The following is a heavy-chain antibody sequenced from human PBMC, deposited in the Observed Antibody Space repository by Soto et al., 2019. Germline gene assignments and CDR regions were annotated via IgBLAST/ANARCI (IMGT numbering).Heavy chain of an antibody. D-gene: IGHD4-17*01. Sequence: SETLSLTCVVSGGSISSTNWWTWVRQTPGKGLEWIGEVYHTGSTKYNPSLKNRVTISLDKSNNQFSLKLNSVTAADTAVYYCARSLATVVTMDVWGQGTTVTVSS. CDR1: GGSISSTNW. J-gene: IGHJ6*02. CDR2: VYHTGST. V-gene: IGHV4-4*02. CDR3: ARSLATVVTMDV.